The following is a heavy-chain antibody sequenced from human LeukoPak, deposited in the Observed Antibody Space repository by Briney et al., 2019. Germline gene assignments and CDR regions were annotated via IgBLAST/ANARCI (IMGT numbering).Heavy chain of an antibody. V-gene: IGHV3-11*06. J-gene: IGHJ4*02. CDR1: GFTFSGYY. CDR2: ISRNSYT. D-gene: IGHD6-13*01. CDR3: ARMGIAAVGAYYFDY. Sequence: GGSLRLSCAASGFTFSGYYMSWIRQAPGKGLEWVSYISRNSYTNYADSVKGRFTISRDNAKNSLYLQMASLRAEDTAVYYCARMGIAAVGAYYFDYWGQGTLVAVSS.